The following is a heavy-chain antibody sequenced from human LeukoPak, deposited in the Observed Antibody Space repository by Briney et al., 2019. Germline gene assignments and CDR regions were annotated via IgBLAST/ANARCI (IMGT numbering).Heavy chain of an antibody. D-gene: IGHD3-3*01. CDR3: AKDRLRVLEWSPLDV. CDR2: ISGSGVST. J-gene: IGHJ6*04. CDR1: GFTFSSYA. V-gene: IGHV3-23*01. Sequence: GGSLRLSCAASGFTFSSYAMSWVRQAPGKGLEWVSAISGSGVSTYYADSVKGRFTISRDNSNNTLYLQMDSLRADDTALYYCAKDRLRVLEWSPLDVWGKETTVTVSS.